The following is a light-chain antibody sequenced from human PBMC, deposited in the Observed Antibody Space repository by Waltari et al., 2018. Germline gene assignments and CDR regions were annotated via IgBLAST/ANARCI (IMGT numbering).Light chain of an antibody. CDR2: GAS. Sequence: EIVMTQSPATLSVSPGESATLSCRASQSVSSNLAWYQQKPGQAPRLLIYGASTRATGFPARFSGSGSGTEFTLTISSLQSEDFAVYYCQQYNNWPRTFGQGTKVEIK. V-gene: IGKV3-15*01. J-gene: IGKJ1*01. CDR3: QQYNNWPRT. CDR1: QSVSSN.